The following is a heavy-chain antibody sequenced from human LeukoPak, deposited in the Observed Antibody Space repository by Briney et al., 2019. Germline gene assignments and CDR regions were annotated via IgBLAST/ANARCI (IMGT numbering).Heavy chain of an antibody. CDR2: IYHSGST. V-gene: IGHV4-38-2*02. J-gene: IGHJ6*03. D-gene: IGHD3-22*01. CDR1: GYSISSGYY. CDR3: ARVVLDYYDSSGYYYYYYYYMDV. Sequence: NPSETLSLTCTVSGYSISSGYYWGWIRQPPGKGLEWIGSIYHSGSTYYNPSLKSRVTISVDTSKNQFSLKLSSVTAADTAVYYCARVVLDYYDSSGYYYYYYYYMDVWGKGTTVTVSS.